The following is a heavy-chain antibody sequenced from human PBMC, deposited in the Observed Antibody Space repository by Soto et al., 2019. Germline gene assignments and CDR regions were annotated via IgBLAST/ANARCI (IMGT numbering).Heavy chain of an antibody. CDR3: AKDRAAAGMNYYYYYGMDV. J-gene: IGHJ6*02. Sequence: GGSLRLSCAASGFTFSSYGMHWVRQAPGKGLEWVAVISYDGSNKYYADSVKGRFTISRDNSKNTLYLQMNSLRAEDTAVYYCAKDRAAAGMNYYYYYGMDVWGRGTTVTVSS. CDR2: ISYDGSNK. D-gene: IGHD6-13*01. CDR1: GFTFSSYG. V-gene: IGHV3-30*18.